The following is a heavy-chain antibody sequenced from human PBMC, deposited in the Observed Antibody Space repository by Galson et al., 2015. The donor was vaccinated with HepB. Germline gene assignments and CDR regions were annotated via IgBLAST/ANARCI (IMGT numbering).Heavy chain of an antibody. CDR2: FSSTGTHI. Sequence: CAASGFSFSTYSMNWVRQAPGKGLEWVSSFSSTGTHIYYADSVKGRFTTSTDSAKNSLFLQMNSLRAEDTAVYYCARGECSTISCYALDHWGQGTLVTVSS. CDR3: ARGECSTISCYALDH. J-gene: IGHJ4*02. D-gene: IGHD2-2*01. CDR1: GFSFSTYS. V-gene: IGHV3-21*01.